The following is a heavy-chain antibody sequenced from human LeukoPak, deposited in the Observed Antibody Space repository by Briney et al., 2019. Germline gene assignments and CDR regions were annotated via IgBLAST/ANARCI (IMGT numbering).Heavy chain of an antibody. CDR3: ARGQVTAVTRLAAFDI. CDR2: IRYDGSNK. CDR1: GFTFSSYG. D-gene: IGHD4-17*01. V-gene: IGHV3-30*02. J-gene: IGHJ3*02. Sequence: PGGSLRLSCAASGFTFSSYGMHWVRQAPGKGLEWVAFIRYDGSNKYYADSVKGRFTISRDNAKNSLYLQMNSLRAEDTAVYYCARGQVTAVTRLAAFDIWGQGTMVTVSS.